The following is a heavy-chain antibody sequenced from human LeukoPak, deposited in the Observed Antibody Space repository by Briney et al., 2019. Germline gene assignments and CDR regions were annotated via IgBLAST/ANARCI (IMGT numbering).Heavy chain of an antibody. CDR2: INPSGGST. Sequence: ASVKVSCKASGYTFTNYYMHWVRQAPGHGLEWMGIINPSGGSTSYAQKFQGRVTMTRDTSTSTVYMELSSLRSEDTAVYYCARELPYYDSSGYHDAFDIWGQGTMVTVSS. V-gene: IGHV1-46*01. CDR1: GYTFTNYY. CDR3: ARELPYYDSSGYHDAFDI. J-gene: IGHJ3*02. D-gene: IGHD3-22*01.